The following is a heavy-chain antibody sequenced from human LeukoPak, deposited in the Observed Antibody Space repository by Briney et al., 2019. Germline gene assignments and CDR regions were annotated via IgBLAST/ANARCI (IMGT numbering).Heavy chain of an antibody. J-gene: IGHJ4*02. Sequence: GGSLRLSCAASGFTFSSYGMHWVRQAPGKGLEWVAVISYDGSNKYYADSVKGRFTISRDNSKNTLYLQMNSLRAEDTAAYYCARDRNIITMVRGGNDYWGQGTLVTVSS. CDR2: ISYDGSNK. V-gene: IGHV3-30*03. CDR1: GFTFSSYG. D-gene: IGHD3-10*01. CDR3: ARDRNIITMVRGGNDY.